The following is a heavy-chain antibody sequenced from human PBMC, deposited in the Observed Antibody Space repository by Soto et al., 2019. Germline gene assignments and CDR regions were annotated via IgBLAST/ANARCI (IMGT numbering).Heavy chain of an antibody. CDR3: AREQVVNAMGYLDD. V-gene: IGHV3-11*06. J-gene: IGHJ4*01. CDR2: ISNSGDYT. Sequence: QVQLVESGGGLVKPGGSLRLSCAASGFTFSDYYISWIRQAPGKALEWVSYISNSGDYTYYAKSVKDRFTISRDNAKILFYLPMTNVRVDDTAVYFCAREQVVNAMGYLDDWGQGTLVSVAS. CDR1: GFTFSDYY. D-gene: IGHD2-21*01.